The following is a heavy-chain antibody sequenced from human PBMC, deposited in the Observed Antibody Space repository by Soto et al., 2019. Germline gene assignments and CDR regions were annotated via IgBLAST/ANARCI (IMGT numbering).Heavy chain of an antibody. J-gene: IGHJ3*02. CDR1: GFTFSSYA. V-gene: IGHV3-23*01. D-gene: IGHD3-22*01. CDR2: ISGSGGST. Sequence: GGSLRLSCAASGFTFSSYAMSWVRQAPGKGLEWVSAISGSGGSTYYADSVKGRFTISRDNSKNTLYLQMNSLRAEDTAVYYCATVFEYYYDSSGYYEPKDAFDIWGQGTMVTVSS. CDR3: ATVFEYYYDSSGYYEPKDAFDI.